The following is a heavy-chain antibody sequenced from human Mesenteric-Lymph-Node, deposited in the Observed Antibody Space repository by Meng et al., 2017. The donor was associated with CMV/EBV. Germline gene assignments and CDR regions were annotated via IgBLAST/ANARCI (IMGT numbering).Heavy chain of an antibody. Sequence: ASVKVSCKASGYTFTSYYMHWVRQAPGQGLEWMGRFVVSVGGGTYAQKFQGRATITADKSTTTVHMELSSLRYEDTALYYCAREGSWGGMDVWGQGTTVTVSS. J-gene: IGHJ6*02. D-gene: IGHD2-15*01. CDR2: FVVSVGGG. CDR3: AREGSWGGMDV. CDR1: GYTFTSYY. V-gene: IGHV1-46*01.